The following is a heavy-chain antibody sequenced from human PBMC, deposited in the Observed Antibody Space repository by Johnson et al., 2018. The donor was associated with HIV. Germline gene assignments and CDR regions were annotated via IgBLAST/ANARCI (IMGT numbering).Heavy chain of an antibody. J-gene: IGHJ3*01. D-gene: IGHD1-7*01. V-gene: IGHV3-NL1*01. CDR2: ISWNSGSI. Sequence: QVQLVESGGGVVQPGGSLRLSCAASGFTFRNYAMHWVRQAPGKGLEWVSGISWNSGSIGYADSVKGRFTISRDNSKNTLYLQMNSLRIDDTGVYYCAKDLGAAELTPDVFDLWGQGTMVTVSS. CDR1: GFTFRNYA. CDR3: AKDLGAAELTPDVFDL.